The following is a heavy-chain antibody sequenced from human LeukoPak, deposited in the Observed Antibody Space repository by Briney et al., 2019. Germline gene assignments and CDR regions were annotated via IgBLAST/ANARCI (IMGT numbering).Heavy chain of an antibody. J-gene: IGHJ4*02. D-gene: IGHD7-27*01. CDR2: IIPMLGTV. Sequence: GASVKVSCKASGGTFSSYAVNWVRQAPGQGLEWMGRIIPMLGTVNYAQKFQGRVTIIADKFTSTAYMELSSLRSDDTAVYYCATITGDRPFDYWGQGTLVTVSS. V-gene: IGHV1-69*04. CDR1: GGTFSSYA. CDR3: ATITGDRPFDY.